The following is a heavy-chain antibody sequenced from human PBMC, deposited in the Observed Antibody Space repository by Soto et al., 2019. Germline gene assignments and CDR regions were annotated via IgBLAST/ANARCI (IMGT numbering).Heavy chain of an antibody. CDR1: GGSISSYY. V-gene: IGHV4-59*01. J-gene: IGHJ6*01. D-gene: IGHD4-17*01. CDR2: IYYSGST. Sequence: QVQLQESGPGLVKPSGTLSLTCTVSGGSISSYYWTWIRQPPGKGLEWIGYIYYSGSTYYNPSLKSRVTISVDTSKNQFSLRLNSVTAADTAVYYCVRRTVTTIYYYGMDVW. CDR3: VRRTVTTIYYYGMDV.